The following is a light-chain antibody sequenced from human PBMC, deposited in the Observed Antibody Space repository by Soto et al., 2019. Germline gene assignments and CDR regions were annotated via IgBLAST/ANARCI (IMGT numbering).Light chain of an antibody. CDR2: AAS. Sequence: DIQMTQSPSSLSASVGDRVTITCRASQTVTNYLNWYQQKPGKAPKLLIYAASSLQSGVPSRFRGSGSGTDFTLTISSLQPEDFATYYCLQSYSTPPWTFGQGTKVEIK. J-gene: IGKJ1*01. CDR1: QTVTNY. CDR3: LQSYSTPPWT. V-gene: IGKV1-39*01.